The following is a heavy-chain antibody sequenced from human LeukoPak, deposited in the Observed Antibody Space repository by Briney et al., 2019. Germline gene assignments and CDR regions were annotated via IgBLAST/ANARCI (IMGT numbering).Heavy chain of an antibody. J-gene: IGHJ4*02. CDR1: GGSISSYY. CDR2: IYYSGST. V-gene: IGHV4-59*01. D-gene: IGHD3-22*01. Sequence: SETLSLTCTVSGGSISSYYWSWIRQPPGKGLEWIGYIYYSGSTNYNPSLKSRVTISVDTSKNQFSLKLSSVTAADTAVYYCARATYDSSGLAYWGQGTLVTVSS. CDR3: ARATYDSSGLAY.